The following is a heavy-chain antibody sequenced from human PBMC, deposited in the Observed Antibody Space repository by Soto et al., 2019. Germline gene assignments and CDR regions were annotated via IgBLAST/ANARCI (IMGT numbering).Heavy chain of an antibody. D-gene: IGHD2-15*01. V-gene: IGHV3-21*01. CDR2: ISSSSSYI. J-gene: IGHJ6*02. Sequence: EVQLVESGGGLVKPGGSLRLSCAASGFTFSSYSMNWVRQAPGKGLEWVSSISSSSSYIYYADSVKGRFTISRDNAKNSLYLQMNSLRAEDTAVYYCAVTRADCSGGSCYSRYYYGMDVWGQGTTVTVSS. CDR1: GFTFSSYS. CDR3: AVTRADCSGGSCYSRYYYGMDV.